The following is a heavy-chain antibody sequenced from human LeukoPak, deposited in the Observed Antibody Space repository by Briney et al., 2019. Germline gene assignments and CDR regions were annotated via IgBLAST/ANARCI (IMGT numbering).Heavy chain of an antibody. CDR1: GFTFRTYE. D-gene: IGHD4-17*01. J-gene: IGHJ4*02. CDR2: ISSSGTTM. V-gene: IGHV3-48*03. CDR3: ARGGDYGDYFDY. Sequence: GGSLRLSCVASGFTFRTYEMNWVRQAPGKGLEWVSFISSSGTTMYYADSVQGRFTISRDNTENSLSLQMNSLRAEDTALYSCARGGDYGDYFDYWGQGSLVTVSS.